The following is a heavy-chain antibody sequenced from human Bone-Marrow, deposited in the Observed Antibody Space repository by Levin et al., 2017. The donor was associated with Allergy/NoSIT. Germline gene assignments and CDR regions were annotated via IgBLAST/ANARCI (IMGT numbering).Heavy chain of an antibody. CDR2: VTGSGANK. D-gene: IGHD3-3*01. CDR1: GFTFTSYA. V-gene: IGHV3-23*01. Sequence: GGSLRLSCAASGFTFTSYAMTWVRQAPGKGLEWVSTVTGSGANKFHADSVRGRFSISRDNSKNTLYLQMNSLRAEDTAVYYCAKDLDLPGLEGVSDYWGQGTLVTVSS. J-gene: IGHJ4*02. CDR3: AKDLDLPGLEGVSDY.